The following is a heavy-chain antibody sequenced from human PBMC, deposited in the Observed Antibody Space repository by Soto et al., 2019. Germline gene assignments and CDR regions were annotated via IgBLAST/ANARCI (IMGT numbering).Heavy chain of an antibody. Sequence: EVQLVESGGGLVQPGGSLRLSSATSGFTFSDYWIHWVRQAPGKGLVWVSRINGDGSRSDYADSVKGRFTIYRDNAENTVYLQMNSLSAEDTAVYFCARGIRGKYGMDVWGHGTTITVSS. CDR2: INGDGSRS. J-gene: IGHJ6*02. D-gene: IGHD3-10*01. CDR3: ARGIRGKYGMDV. V-gene: IGHV3-74*01. CDR1: GFTFSDYW.